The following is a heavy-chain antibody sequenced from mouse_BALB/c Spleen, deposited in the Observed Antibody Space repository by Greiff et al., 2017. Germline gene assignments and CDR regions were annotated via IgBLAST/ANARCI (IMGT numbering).Heavy chain of an antibody. J-gene: IGHJ2*01. Sequence: EVMLVESGGGLVKPGGSLKLSCAASGFTFSSYTMSWVRQTPEKRLEWVATISSGGSYTYYPDSVKGRFTISRDNAKNTLYLQMSSLKSEDTAMYYCTRVGFDYWGQGTTLTVSS. CDR3: TRVGFDY. CDR2: ISSGGSYT. CDR1: GFTFSSYT. V-gene: IGHV5-6-4*01.